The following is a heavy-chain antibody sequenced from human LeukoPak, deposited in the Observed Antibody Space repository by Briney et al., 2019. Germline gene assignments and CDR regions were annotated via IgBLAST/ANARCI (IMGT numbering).Heavy chain of an antibody. D-gene: IGHD3-10*01. V-gene: IGHV3-30*02. CDR3: AKDVGGFDP. Sequence: GGSLRLSCGASGFTFSSYGMLWVRHARGKGGEWVAFLRYDGSTKYYTDSVKGRFTLSRDNSKNTLYLQMNSLRAEDTAVYYCAKDVGGFDPWGQGTLVTVSS. CDR1: GFTFSSYG. J-gene: IGHJ5*02. CDR2: LRYDGSTK.